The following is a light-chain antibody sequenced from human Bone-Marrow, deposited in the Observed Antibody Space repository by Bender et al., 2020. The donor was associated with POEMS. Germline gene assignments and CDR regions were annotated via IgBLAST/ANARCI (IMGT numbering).Light chain of an antibody. CDR3: CSYAGSHNLM. V-gene: IGLV2-11*01. J-gene: IGLJ3*02. Sequence: QSALTQPRSVSGSPGQSVTISCSGTCSDFGDCKYVSWYRQRPGQAPKLLIYDVTKRPSGVPDRFSGSKSDNTASLTISGLQSEDEADYYCCSYAGSHNLMFGGGTKLTVL. CDR2: DVT. CDR1: CSDFGDCKY.